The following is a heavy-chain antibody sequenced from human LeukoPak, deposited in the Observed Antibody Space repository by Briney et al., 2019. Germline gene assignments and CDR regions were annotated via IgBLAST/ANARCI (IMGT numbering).Heavy chain of an antibody. CDR3: AKGDYDSSGYYYGLFDY. Sequence: GESLRLSSAASGFTFSDYYMSWIRQALGKGLEWASAISSSGGSSYYADSVKGRFTISRDNSKNTLYLQMNSLRAEDTAVYYCAKGDYDSSGYYYGLFDYWGQGTLVTVSS. CDR1: GFTFSDYY. J-gene: IGHJ4*02. CDR2: ISSSGGSS. D-gene: IGHD3-22*01. V-gene: IGHV3-23*01.